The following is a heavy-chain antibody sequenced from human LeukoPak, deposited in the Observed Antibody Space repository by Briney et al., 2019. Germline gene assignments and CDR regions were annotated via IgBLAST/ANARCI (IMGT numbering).Heavy chain of an antibody. CDR2: IYYTGSA. CDR3: ARGTVPYYWYFDL. D-gene: IGHD4-17*01. CDR1: GGSISGYY. Sequence: SETLSLTCTVSGGSISGYYWSWIRQPPGKGLEWIGYIYYTGSANYNPSLKSRVTILVDTSKKQFSLELSPVTAADTAVYYCARGTVPYYWYFDLWGRGTLVTVSS. J-gene: IGHJ2*01. V-gene: IGHV4-59*08.